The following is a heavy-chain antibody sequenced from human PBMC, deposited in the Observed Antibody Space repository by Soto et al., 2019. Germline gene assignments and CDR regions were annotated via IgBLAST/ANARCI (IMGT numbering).Heavy chain of an antibody. D-gene: IGHD3-22*01. CDR1: GDSVSSNSAA. CDR3: AREVYYDSSGYYPHLCY. V-gene: IGHV6-1*01. Sequence: SQTLSLTCAISGDSVSSNSAAWNWIRQSPSRGLEWLGRTYYRSKWYNDYAVSVQSRLTINPDKANNQFSLQLHSVTTEDTAVYYWAREVYYDSSGYYPHLCYWGQGSLV. CDR2: TYYRSKWYN. J-gene: IGHJ4*02.